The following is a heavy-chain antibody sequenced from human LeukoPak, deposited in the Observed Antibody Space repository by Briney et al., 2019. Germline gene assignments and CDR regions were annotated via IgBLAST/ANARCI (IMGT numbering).Heavy chain of an antibody. Sequence: GGSLRLSCAASGFTFDDYAMRWVRQAPGKGLEWVSGISWNRGSIGYADSVKGRFTISRDNAKNSLYLQMNSLRAEDTALYYCAKAMTHYDILTGYYSSDAFDIWGQGIMVTVSS. V-gene: IGHV3-9*01. CDR3: AKAMTHYDILTGYYSSDAFDI. J-gene: IGHJ3*02. CDR2: ISWNRGSI. CDR1: GFTFDDYA. D-gene: IGHD3-9*01.